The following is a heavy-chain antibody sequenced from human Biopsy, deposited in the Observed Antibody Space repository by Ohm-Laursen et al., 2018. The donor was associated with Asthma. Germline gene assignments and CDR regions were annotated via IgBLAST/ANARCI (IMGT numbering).Heavy chain of an antibody. CDR3: ARAAITGIRGWFDP. V-gene: IGHV4-34*01. D-gene: IGHD1-20*01. CDR2: SDQSGYT. CDR1: GGYLTAHY. Sequence: GTLSPPCAVYGGYLTAHYWNWIRQPPGKGLEWIGESDQSGYTNYNPSLKSRVTISADTSKNQFHLNLSSGTAAETAVYFCARAAITGIRGWFDPWGQGTQVTVSS. J-gene: IGHJ5*02.